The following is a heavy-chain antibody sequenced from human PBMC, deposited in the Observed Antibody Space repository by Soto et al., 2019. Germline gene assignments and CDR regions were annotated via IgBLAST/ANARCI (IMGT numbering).Heavy chain of an antibody. CDR2: IKSKTDRGTT. CDR3: TTGLYWSGGVDV. Sequence: EVQLVESGGGLVKPGGSLRLSCAASGFTFSNAWMNWVRQAPGKGLEWVGRIKSKTDRGTTDYAAPVKGRFTISRDDSKNTLFLQMDSLKSEDTAMYYCTTGLYWSGGVDVWGQGTAVIVSS. D-gene: IGHD2-15*01. V-gene: IGHV3-15*07. CDR1: GFTFSNAW. J-gene: IGHJ6*02.